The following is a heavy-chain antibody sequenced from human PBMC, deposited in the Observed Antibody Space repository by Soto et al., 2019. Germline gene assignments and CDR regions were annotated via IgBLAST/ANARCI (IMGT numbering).Heavy chain of an antibody. CDR1: GYTFTSYA. CDR2: INAGNGNT. V-gene: IGHV1-3*01. D-gene: IGHD4-17*01. J-gene: IGHJ4*02. CDR3: ARADYPYGEYRSVFDY. Sequence: ASVKVSCKASGYTFTSYAMHWVRQAPGQRLEWMGWINAGNGNTKYSQKFQGRVTITRDTSASTAYMELSSLRSEDTAVYYCARADYPYGEYRSVFDYWGQGTLVTVSS.